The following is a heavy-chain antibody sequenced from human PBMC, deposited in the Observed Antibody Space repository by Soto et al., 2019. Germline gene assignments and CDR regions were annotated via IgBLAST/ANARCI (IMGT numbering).Heavy chain of an antibody. J-gene: IGHJ6*02. D-gene: IGHD2-15*01. V-gene: IGHV1-2*02. CDR1: GYTFTGYY. Sequence: SVKVSCKASGYTFTGYYIYWVRQAPGQGLEWMGWINPNSGGTNYAQNFQGRVTMTRDTSISTAYMELNRLRSDDTAVYYCAIDSVVVTTVTGHYYYGMDVWCQGTTVTVSS. CDR2: INPNSGGT. CDR3: AIDSVVVTTVTGHYYYGMDV.